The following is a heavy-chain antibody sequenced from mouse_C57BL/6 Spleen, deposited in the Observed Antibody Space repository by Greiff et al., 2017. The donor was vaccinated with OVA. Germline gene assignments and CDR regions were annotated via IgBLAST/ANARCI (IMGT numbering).Heavy chain of an antibody. CDR3: ARGENTTVTMDD. J-gene: IGHJ4*01. CDR1: GYAFSSYW. D-gene: IGHD1-1*01. Sequence: QVQLKQSGAELVKPGASVKISCKASGYAFSSYWMNWVKQRPGKGLEWIGQIYPGGGDTNYNGKFKGKATLTADKSSSTAYMQLSRLTSADVAVYFCARGENTTVTMDDWGQGTSVTVSS. CDR2: IYPGGGDT. V-gene: IGHV1-80*01.